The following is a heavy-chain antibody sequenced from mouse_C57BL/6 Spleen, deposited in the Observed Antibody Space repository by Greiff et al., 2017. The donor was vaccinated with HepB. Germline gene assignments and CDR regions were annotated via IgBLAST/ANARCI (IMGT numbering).Heavy chain of an antibody. V-gene: IGHV2-9-1*01. D-gene: IGHD1-1*01. CDR1: GFSLTSYA. J-gene: IGHJ1*03. Sequence: QVQLQQSGPGLVAPSQSLSITCTVSGFSLTSYAISWVRQPPGKGLEWLGVIWTGGGTNYNSALKSRLSISKDNSKSQVFLKMNSLQTDDTARYYCARNLLWYGSNPWYFDVWGTGTTVTVSS. CDR2: IWTGGGT. CDR3: ARNLLWYGSNPWYFDV.